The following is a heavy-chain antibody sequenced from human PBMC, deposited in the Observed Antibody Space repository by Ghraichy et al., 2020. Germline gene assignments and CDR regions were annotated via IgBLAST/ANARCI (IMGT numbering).Heavy chain of an antibody. CDR2: IYYSGST. CDR1: GGSISSSSYY. J-gene: IGHJ2*01. CDR3: ARLPHSSSWYLKYWYFDL. D-gene: IGHD6-13*01. Sequence: SQTLSLTCTVSGGSISSSSYYWGWIRQPPWKGLEWIGSIYYSGSTYYNPSLKSRVTISVDTSKNQFSLKLSSVTAADTAVYYCARLPHSSSWYLKYWYFDLWGRGTLVTVSS. V-gene: IGHV4-39*01.